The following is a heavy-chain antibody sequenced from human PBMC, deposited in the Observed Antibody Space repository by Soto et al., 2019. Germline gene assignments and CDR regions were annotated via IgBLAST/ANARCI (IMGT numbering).Heavy chain of an antibody. Sequence: QPRRSLRPSCSASVFIFSNYWMHWFRRAPGKGLVWVSRINSDGSSTSYADSVKGRFTISRDNAKNTLYLQMNSLRAEDTAVYYCVRDLAYCTSTRCDGYGVDVWGQGTTVTVSS. CDR3: VRDLAYCTSTRCDGYGVDV. J-gene: IGHJ6*02. CDR2: INSDGSST. CDR1: VFIFSNYW. D-gene: IGHD2-2*01. V-gene: IGHV3-74*01.